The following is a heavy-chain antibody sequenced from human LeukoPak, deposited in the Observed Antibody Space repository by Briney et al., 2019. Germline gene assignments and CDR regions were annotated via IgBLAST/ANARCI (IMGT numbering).Heavy chain of an antibody. CDR2: ISSSSSYI. CDR3: ARGSYVFYDSSGYGAFDI. CDR1: GFTFSSYS. D-gene: IGHD3-22*01. V-gene: IGHV3-21*01. J-gene: IGHJ3*02. Sequence: GGSLRLSCAASGFTFSSYSMNWVRQAPGKGLEWVSSISSSSSYIYYADSVKGRSTISRDNAKNSLYLQMNSLRAEDTAVYYCARGSYVFYDSSGYGAFDIWGQGTMVTVSS.